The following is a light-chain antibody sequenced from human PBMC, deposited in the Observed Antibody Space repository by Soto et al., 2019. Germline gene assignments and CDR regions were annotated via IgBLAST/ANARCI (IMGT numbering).Light chain of an antibody. CDR1: QSVSSD. CDR3: LQYSNWPPWT. V-gene: IGKV3-15*01. Sequence: EIVMTQSPATLSVSPGEGATLSCRASQSVSSDLAWYQQKPGQAPRLLIHGASTRATGVPARFSGSGSGTEFTLTISSLQSEDFAVYYCLQYSNWPPWTFGQGTKVDIK. CDR2: GAS. J-gene: IGKJ1*01.